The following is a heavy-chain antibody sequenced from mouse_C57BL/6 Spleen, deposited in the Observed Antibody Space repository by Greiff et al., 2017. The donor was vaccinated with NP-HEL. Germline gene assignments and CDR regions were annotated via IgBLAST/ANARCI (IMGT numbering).Heavy chain of an antibody. CDR1: GYTFTSYW. D-gene: IGHD4-1*01. Sequence: QVQLQQPGAELVRPGSSVKLSCKASGYTFTSYWMDWVKQRPGQGLEWIGNIYPSDSETHYNQKFKDKATLTVDKSSSTAYMQRSSLTSEDSAVYYCARSLVLGRPFAYWGQGTLVTVSA. V-gene: IGHV1-61*01. J-gene: IGHJ3*01. CDR2: IYPSDSET. CDR3: ARSLVLGRPFAY.